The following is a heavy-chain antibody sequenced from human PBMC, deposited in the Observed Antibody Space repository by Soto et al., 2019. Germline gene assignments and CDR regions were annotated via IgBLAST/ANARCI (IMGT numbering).Heavy chain of an antibody. CDR2: INHSGST. D-gene: IGHD3-9*01. Sequence: PSETLSLTWAVYGGSFSGYYWSWIRQPPGKGLEWIGEINHSGSTNYNPSLKSRVTISVDTSKNQFSLKLSSVTAADTAVYYCARDWLNYYVMDVWGQGTTVTVSS. J-gene: IGHJ6*02. V-gene: IGHV4-34*01. CDR3: ARDWLNYYVMDV. CDR1: GGSFSGYY.